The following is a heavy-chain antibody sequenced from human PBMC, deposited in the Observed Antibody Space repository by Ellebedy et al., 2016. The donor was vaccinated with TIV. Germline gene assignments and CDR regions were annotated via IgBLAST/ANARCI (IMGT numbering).Heavy chain of an antibody. Sequence: ASVKVSCKASGYTFTSYHIHWLRQAPGQGLEWMGIIHPTRGSTIYAQKFQGRVTMTRDTSTSTVYMELSSLRSEDTAVYYCARAPPNWNDGRWFEPWGQGTLVTVSS. CDR2: IHPTRGST. V-gene: IGHV1-46*01. J-gene: IGHJ5*02. CDR1: GYTFTSYH. CDR3: ARAPPNWNDGRWFEP. D-gene: IGHD1-1*01.